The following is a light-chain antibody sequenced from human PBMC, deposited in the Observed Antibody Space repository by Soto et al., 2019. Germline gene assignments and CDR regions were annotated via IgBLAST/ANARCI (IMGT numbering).Light chain of an antibody. CDR3: QQSYSXPPIT. J-gene: IGKJ5*01. CDR2: GSS. V-gene: IGKV3-20*01. CDR1: QSISTSY. Sequence: EIVCTPSPGTLSLSPGERATLSCRASQSISTSYLAWYQQKPGQAPRLLIYGSSSRATGIPDRFSGSGSGTDFTLTISSLEPQDFATYXXQQSYSXPPITFGKGTRREIK.